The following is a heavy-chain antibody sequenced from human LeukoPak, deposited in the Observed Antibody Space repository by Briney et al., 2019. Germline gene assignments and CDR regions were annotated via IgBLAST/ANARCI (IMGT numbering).Heavy chain of an antibody. J-gene: IGHJ6*02. Sequence: SETLSLTCAVYGGSFSGYYWSWIRQPPGKGLEWIGEINHSGSTNYNPSLKSRVTISVDTSKNQFSLKLSFVTAADTAVYYCARAPLGCSSTSCLGYYGMDVWGQGTTVTVSS. D-gene: IGHD2-2*01. V-gene: IGHV4-34*01. CDR2: INHSGST. CDR1: GGSFSGYY. CDR3: ARAPLGCSSTSCLGYYGMDV.